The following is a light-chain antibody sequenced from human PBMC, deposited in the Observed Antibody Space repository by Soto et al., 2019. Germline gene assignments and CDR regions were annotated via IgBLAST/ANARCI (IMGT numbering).Light chain of an antibody. CDR3: GSYTTTYTVI. V-gene: IGLV2-14*01. CDR1: SSDVGDSDY. J-gene: IGLJ2*01. Sequence: QSVLTQPASVSGSPGQSITISCTGTSSDVGDSDYVSWYQQPPGKAPKLIISEVNNRPSGVSNRFSGSKSGNTASLTISGLQAEDEADYYCGSYTTTYTVIFGGGTKLHRP. CDR2: EVN.